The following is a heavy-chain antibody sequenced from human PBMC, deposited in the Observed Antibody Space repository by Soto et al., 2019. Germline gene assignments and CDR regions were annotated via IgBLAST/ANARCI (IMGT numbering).Heavy chain of an antibody. CDR3: AKDGNNGYAFDH. D-gene: IGHD2-2*03. Sequence: GTGLEWVSGVTNLGGTINYADSVKGRFTISRDNSKNTLYLQMSSLRAEDTAVYYCAKDGNNGYAFDHWGQGTLVTVSS. J-gene: IGHJ4*02. CDR2: VTNLGGTI. V-gene: IGHV3-23*01.